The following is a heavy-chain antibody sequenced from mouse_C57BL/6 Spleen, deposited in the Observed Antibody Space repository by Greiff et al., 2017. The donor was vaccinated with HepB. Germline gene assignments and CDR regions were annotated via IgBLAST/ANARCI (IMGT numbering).Heavy chain of an antibody. D-gene: IGHD6-2*01. J-gene: IGHJ4*01. CDR2: IYPSDSET. CDR1: GYTFTSYW. Sequence: VQLQQPGAELVRPGSSVKLSCKASGYTFTSYWMDWVKQRPGQGLEWIGNIYPSDSETHYNQKFKDKATLTVDKSSSTAYMQLSSLTSEDSAVYYCASRRSPYAMDYWGQGTSVTVSS. CDR3: ASRRSPYAMDY. V-gene: IGHV1-61*01.